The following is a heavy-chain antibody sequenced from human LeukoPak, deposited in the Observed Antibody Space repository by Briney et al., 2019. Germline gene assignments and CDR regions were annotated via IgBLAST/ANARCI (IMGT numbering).Heavy chain of an antibody. CDR1: GGSISSSSYY. V-gene: IGHV4-39*01. CDR3: ARQDFWSGYLDY. J-gene: IGHJ4*02. CDR2: IYYSGST. Sequence: SETLSLTCTVSGGSISSSSYYWGWIRQPPGKGLEWIGSIYYSGSTYYNPSLKGRVTISVDTSKNQFSLKLSSVTAADTAVYYCARQDFWSGYLDYWGQGTLVTVSS. D-gene: IGHD3-3*01.